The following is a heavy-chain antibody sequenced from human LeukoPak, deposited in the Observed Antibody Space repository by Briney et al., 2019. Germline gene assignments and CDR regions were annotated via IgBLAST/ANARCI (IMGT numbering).Heavy chain of an antibody. Sequence: GGSLRLSCAASGFTFSSYEINWVRQAPRKGLEWVSYISSSGDIIYYADSVKGRLTFSRDNAKNSLYLQMNSLRAVATAVYYCARVGRDSQHLDYWGPGTLVTVSS. V-gene: IGHV3-48*03. CDR2: ISSSGDII. D-gene: IGHD2-15*01. CDR1: GFTFSSYE. CDR3: ARVGRDSQHLDY. J-gene: IGHJ4*02.